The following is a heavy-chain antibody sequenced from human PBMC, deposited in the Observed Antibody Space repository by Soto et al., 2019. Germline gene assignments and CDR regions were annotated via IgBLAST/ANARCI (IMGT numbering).Heavy chain of an antibody. V-gene: IGHV3-48*01. Sequence: GGSLRLSCAASGFTFSSYSMNWVRQAPGKGLEWVSYISSSSSTIYYADSVKGRFTISRDNAKNSLYLQMNSLRAEDTAVYYCARVLSGYSGYGPFDYWGQGTLVTVSS. CDR3: ARVLSGYSGYGPFDY. CDR2: ISSSSSTI. D-gene: IGHD5-12*01. J-gene: IGHJ4*02. CDR1: GFTFSSYS.